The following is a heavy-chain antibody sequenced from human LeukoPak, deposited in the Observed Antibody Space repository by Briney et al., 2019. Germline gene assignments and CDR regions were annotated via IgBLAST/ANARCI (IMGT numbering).Heavy chain of an antibody. Sequence: SETLSLTCTVSGGSISSGGYYWSWIRQHPGKGLEWIGYIYYSGSTYYNPSLKSRVTISVDTSKNQFSLKLSSVTAADTAVYYCAGGTYYYDSYGMDVWGQGTTVTVSS. J-gene: IGHJ6*02. CDR3: AGGTYYYDSYGMDV. CDR1: GGSISSGGYY. V-gene: IGHV4-31*03. D-gene: IGHD3-22*01. CDR2: IYYSGST.